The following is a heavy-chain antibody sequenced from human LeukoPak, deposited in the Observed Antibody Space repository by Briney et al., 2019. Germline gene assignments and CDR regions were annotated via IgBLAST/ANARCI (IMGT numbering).Heavy chain of an antibody. D-gene: IGHD3-22*01. CDR2: IYTSGST. V-gene: IGHV4-61*02. Sequence: PSQTLSLTCTVSGGSLSSGSYYWSWLRQPAGTGLEWIGRIYTSGSTNYNPSLKSRVTISVDTSKNQFSLKLSSVTAADTAVYYCARETISYYYDSSGYYYDYWGQGTLVTVSS. CDR1: GGSLSSGSYY. J-gene: IGHJ4*02. CDR3: ARETISYYYDSSGYYYDY.